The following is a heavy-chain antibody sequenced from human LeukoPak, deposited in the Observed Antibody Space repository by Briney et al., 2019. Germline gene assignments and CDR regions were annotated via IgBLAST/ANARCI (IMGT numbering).Heavy chain of an antibody. Sequence: ASVKVSCKASGYTFTNYGINWVLQAPGQGLEWMGWISAYSGNTNYAQKLQGRVTMTTDTSTSTAYMELRSLRSDDTAMYYCARGGKYCTGGNCYHDSWGQGTLVTVS. D-gene: IGHD2-15*01. CDR1: GYTFTNYG. CDR3: ARGGKYCTGGNCYHDS. J-gene: IGHJ5*01. V-gene: IGHV1-18*01. CDR2: ISAYSGNT.